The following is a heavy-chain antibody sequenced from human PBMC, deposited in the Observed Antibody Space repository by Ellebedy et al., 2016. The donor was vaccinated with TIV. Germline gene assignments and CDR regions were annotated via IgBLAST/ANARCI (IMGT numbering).Heavy chain of an antibody. Sequence: MPSETLSLTCAVYGGSFSGYYWSWIRQPPGKGLEWIGVVNHSGSTNYNPSLKSHVTISVDTSQNQFSLKLSSVTAADTAVYYCARDPYCGGDCSNDAFDIWGQGTMVTVSS. CDR1: GGSFSGYY. V-gene: IGHV4-34*01. J-gene: IGHJ3*02. CDR2: VNHSGST. D-gene: IGHD2-21*02. CDR3: ARDPYCGGDCSNDAFDI.